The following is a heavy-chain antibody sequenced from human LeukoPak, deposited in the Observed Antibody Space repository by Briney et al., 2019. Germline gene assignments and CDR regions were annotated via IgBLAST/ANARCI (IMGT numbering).Heavy chain of an antibody. V-gene: IGHV3-23*01. CDR1: VFTFSSYA. J-gene: IGHJ4*02. CDR3: GKTTTGYSSGRNPAWPVDY. Sequence: GGSLRLSCTASVFTFSSYAMYCVRQAPGEGLESVSGIFGSGGSAHYADSVKGRFTISRDNSQNTVYLQMNSLRAEDTAVYYCGKTTTGYSSGRNPAWPVDYWGQGTLVTVSS. D-gene: IGHD6-19*01. CDR2: IFGSGGSA.